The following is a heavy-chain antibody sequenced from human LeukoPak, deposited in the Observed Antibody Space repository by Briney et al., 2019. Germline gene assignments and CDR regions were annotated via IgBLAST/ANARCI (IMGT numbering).Heavy chain of an antibody. CDR3: AAVGIGCSGGSCYSSPGPPWFDP. CDR2: INAGNGNT. Sequence: GASVKVSCKASGYTFTSYAMHWVRQAPGQRLEWMGWINAGNGNTKYSQKFQGRVTITRDTSASTAYMELSSLRSEDTAVYYCAAVGIGCSGGSCYSSPGPPWFDPWGQGTLVTASS. V-gene: IGHV1-3*01. D-gene: IGHD2-15*01. CDR1: GYTFTSYA. J-gene: IGHJ5*02.